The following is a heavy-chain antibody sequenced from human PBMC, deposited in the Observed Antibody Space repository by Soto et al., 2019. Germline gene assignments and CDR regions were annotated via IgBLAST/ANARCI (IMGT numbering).Heavy chain of an antibody. D-gene: IGHD3-3*01. J-gene: IGHJ6*01. CDR1: GFTVSSNY. CDR3: ASMGSPGIRIFGVSGMDV. CDR2: IYSGGST. Sequence: EVQLVETGGGLIQPGGSLRLSCAASGFTVSSNYMSWVRQAPGKGLEWVSVIYSGGSTYYADSVKGRFTISRDNSKNTLYLQMNSLRAEDTSVYYCASMGSPGIRIFGVSGMDVWGQGTTVTVSS. V-gene: IGHV3-53*02.